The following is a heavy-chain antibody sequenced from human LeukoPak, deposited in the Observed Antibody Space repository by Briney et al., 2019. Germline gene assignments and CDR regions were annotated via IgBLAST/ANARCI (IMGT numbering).Heavy chain of an antibody. Sequence: SETQSLTCTVSGGSISSYYWSWIRQPPGKGLEWIANIYYSGSTNYNPSLKSRVTISVDTSKNQFSLKLSSVTAADTAVYYCASGRDYYDSSGYYYYYYGMDVWGQGTTVTVSS. J-gene: IGHJ6*02. CDR2: IYYSGST. D-gene: IGHD3-22*01. CDR3: ASGRDYYDSSGYYYYYYGMDV. V-gene: IGHV4-59*08. CDR1: GGSISSYY.